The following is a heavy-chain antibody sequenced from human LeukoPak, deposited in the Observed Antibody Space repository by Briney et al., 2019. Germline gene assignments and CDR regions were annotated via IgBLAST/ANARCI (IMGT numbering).Heavy chain of an antibody. Sequence: GGSLRLSCAASGFTFSSYSMNWVRQAPGKGLEWVSYISSSSSTIYYADSMKGRFTISRDNAKNSLYLQMNSLRAEDTAVYYCARGNGVITYNWFDPWGQGTLVTVSS. D-gene: IGHD3-22*01. CDR2: ISSSSSTI. J-gene: IGHJ5*02. CDR1: GFTFSSYS. V-gene: IGHV3-48*04. CDR3: ARGNGVITYNWFDP.